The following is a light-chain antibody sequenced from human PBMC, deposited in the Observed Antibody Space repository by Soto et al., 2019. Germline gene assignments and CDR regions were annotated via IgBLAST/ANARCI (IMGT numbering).Light chain of an antibody. V-gene: IGKV3-20*01. CDR2: GAS. CDR1: QSVSRY. CDR3: QQYGRP. J-gene: IGKJ1*01. Sequence: EIVFIQSPATPALSSGGRCTLSCRASQSVSRYLAWYQQKPGQAPRLIIHGASSRATGIPDRFSGSGSGTDFTLTISRLEPEDFAVYYCQQYGRPFGQGTKVDIK.